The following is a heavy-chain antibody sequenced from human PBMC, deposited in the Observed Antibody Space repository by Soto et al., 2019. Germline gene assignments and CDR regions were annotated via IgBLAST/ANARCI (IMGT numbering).Heavy chain of an antibody. V-gene: IGHV3-7*03. CDR3: AREGTIFGVSGY. J-gene: IGHJ4*02. D-gene: IGHD3-3*01. CDR1: GFTFRSYW. Sequence: EVQLVESGGGLVQPGGSLRLSCAASGFTFRSYWMSWVRQAPGKGLEWVANIKQDGSEKYYVDSVKGRFTISRDNAKNSVYLQMNSLRAEETSVYYCAREGTIFGVSGYWGQGTLVTVSS. CDR2: IKQDGSEK.